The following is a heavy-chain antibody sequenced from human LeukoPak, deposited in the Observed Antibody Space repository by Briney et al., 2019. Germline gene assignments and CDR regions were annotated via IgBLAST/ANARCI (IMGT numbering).Heavy chain of an antibody. V-gene: IGHV3-20*04. CDR2: INWSGGST. CDR3: ARDGEIVGARFDY. Sequence: PGGSLRLSCAASGFTFDDYGLSWVRQAPGKGLEWVSGINWSGGSTGYADSVKGRFTISRDNAQKSLYLQMDSLRAEDTAFYFCARDGEIVGARFDYWGQGTLVTVSS. J-gene: IGHJ4*02. D-gene: IGHD1-26*01. CDR1: GFTFDDYG.